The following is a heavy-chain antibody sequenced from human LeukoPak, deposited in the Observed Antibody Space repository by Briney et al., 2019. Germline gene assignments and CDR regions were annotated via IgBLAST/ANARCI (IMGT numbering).Heavy chain of an antibody. J-gene: IGHJ4*02. CDR2: INSDGSST. Sequence: GGSLRLSCAASGFTFSSYWMHWVRQAPGKGLVWVSRINSDGSSTSYADSVKGRFTISRDNSKNTPYLQMNSLRAEDTAVYYCAKNSQQQLGPPYYFDYWGQGTLVTVSS. D-gene: IGHD6-13*01. V-gene: IGHV3-74*01. CDR3: AKNSQQQLGPPYYFDY. CDR1: GFTFSSYW.